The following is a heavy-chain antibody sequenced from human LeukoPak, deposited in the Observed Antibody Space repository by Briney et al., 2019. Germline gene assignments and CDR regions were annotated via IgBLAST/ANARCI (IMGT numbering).Heavy chain of an antibody. CDR3: TTWSSSANGFDY. Sequence: GGSLRLSCAASGFIFSNAWMSWVRQTPGKGLEWVGRIKSNIVDGTTDYAAPVKARFTISRDDSKNMLFLEMSSLKTEDTGMYFCTTWSSSANGFDYWGQGALVTVSS. CDR2: IKSNIVDGTT. D-gene: IGHD6-6*01. J-gene: IGHJ4*02. CDR1: GFIFSNAW. V-gene: IGHV3-15*01.